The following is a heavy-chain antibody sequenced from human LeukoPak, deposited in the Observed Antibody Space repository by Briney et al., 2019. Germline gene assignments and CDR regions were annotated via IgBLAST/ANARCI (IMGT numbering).Heavy chain of an antibody. CDR2: INHSGST. CDR3: ARQLGLNYYDSSGYYQRRYYYYYYMDV. D-gene: IGHD3-22*01. V-gene: IGHV4-34*01. Sequence: SETLSLTCAVYGGSFSGYYWSWIRQPPGKGLEWIGEINHSGSTNYNPSLKSRVTISVDTSKNQFSLKLSSVTAADTAVYYCARQLGLNYYDSSGYYQRRYYYYYYMDVWGKGTTVTISS. CDR1: GGSFSGYY. J-gene: IGHJ6*03.